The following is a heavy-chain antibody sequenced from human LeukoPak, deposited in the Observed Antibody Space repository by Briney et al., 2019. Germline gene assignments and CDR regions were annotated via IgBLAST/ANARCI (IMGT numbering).Heavy chain of an antibody. D-gene: IGHD1-14*01. V-gene: IGHV3-30*02. CDR3: AKDTTPSKAGFDP. CDR2: IRYDGSNK. Sequence: GGSLRLSCAASGFTFSSYGTHWVRQAPGKGLEWVAFIRYDGSNKYYADSVKGRFTISRDNSKYTLYLQMNSLRAEDTSIYFCAKDTTPSKAGFDPWGQGTLVTVSS. J-gene: IGHJ5*02. CDR1: GFTFSSYG.